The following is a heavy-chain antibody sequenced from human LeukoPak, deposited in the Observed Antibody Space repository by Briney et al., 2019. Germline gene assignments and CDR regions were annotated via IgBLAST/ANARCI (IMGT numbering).Heavy chain of an antibody. CDR3: AHSEDTALVHDAFDI. CDR2: IYWDEDK. D-gene: IGHD5-18*01. CDR1: GCCRRTRGGG. V-gene: IGHV2-5*02. J-gene: IGHJ3*02. Sequence: SGPTLVKPAQTLTLTCSFSGCCRRTRGGGVGWIRQPPGKALEWISLIYWDEDKGYSPSLKSRLSITNDTSKNQLVLTMPNMDPVDTATYYCAHSEDTALVHDAFDIWGQGTMVTVSS.